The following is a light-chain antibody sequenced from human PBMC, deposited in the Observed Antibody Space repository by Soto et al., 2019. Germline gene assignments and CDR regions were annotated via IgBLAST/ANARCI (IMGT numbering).Light chain of an antibody. V-gene: IGLV2-14*01. Sequence: QSVLTQPASVSGSPGQSITISCTGTSSDIGGFYYVSWYQHHPGKDPKLMIYQVSNRPSGVSNRFSGSKSGNTASLTISGLQAEDEADYFCSSYSSSSNYVFGTGTKVTVL. J-gene: IGLJ1*01. CDR2: QVS. CDR3: SSYSSSSNYV. CDR1: SSDIGGFYY.